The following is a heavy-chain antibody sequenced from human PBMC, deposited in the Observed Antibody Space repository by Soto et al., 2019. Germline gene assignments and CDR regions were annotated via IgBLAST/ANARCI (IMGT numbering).Heavy chain of an antibody. CDR3: AIDREYSGSKPTDY. D-gene: IGHD5-12*01. Sequence: GGSLRLSWAGSGFTFSSYGMHWVRQAPGKGLEWVAVIWYDGSNKYYADSVKGRFTISRDNSKNTLYLQMNSLRAEDTAVYYCAIDREYSGSKPTDYSGQGXLLTRSS. CDR1: GFTFSSYG. CDR2: IWYDGSNK. J-gene: IGHJ4*02. V-gene: IGHV3-33*01.